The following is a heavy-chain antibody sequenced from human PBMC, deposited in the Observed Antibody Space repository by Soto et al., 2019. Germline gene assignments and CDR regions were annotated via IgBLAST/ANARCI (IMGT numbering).Heavy chain of an antibody. J-gene: IGHJ4*02. CDR1: GFTFSGYN. Sequence: QVQLVESGGGLVKPGGSLRLYCAASGFTFSGYNMSWIRQAPGKGLEWVSYSTSSGSNTFDAESVKGRFTISRDNTMNLLYLQMNSLSAEDTAVYYCARRGTISSAHHFDHWGQGTLVTVSS. CDR2: STSSGSNT. CDR3: ARRGTISSAHHFDH. D-gene: IGHD6-6*01. V-gene: IGHV3-11*01.